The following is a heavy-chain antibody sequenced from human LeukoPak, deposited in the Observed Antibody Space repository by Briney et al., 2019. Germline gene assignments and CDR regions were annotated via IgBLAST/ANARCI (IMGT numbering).Heavy chain of an antibody. J-gene: IGHJ5*02. D-gene: IGHD3-10*01. V-gene: IGHV4-31*03. CDR3: ARCPLVRGVILPWFDP. CDR1: GGSISRGGYY. CDR2: IYYSGST. Sequence: SQTLFLTCTVSGGSISRGGYYWSWIRQHPGKGLEWIGYIYYSGSTYYNPSLKSRVSISVDTSKNQFSLKLSSVTAADTAVYYCARCPLVRGVILPWFDPWGQGTLVTVSS.